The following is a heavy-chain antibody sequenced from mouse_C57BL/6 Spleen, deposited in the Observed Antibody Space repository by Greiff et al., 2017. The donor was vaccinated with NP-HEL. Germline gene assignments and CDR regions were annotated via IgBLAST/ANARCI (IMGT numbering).Heavy chain of an antibody. CDR3: ARDGGLRLMDY. CDR1: GFTFSSYA. V-gene: IGHV5-4*01. D-gene: IGHD2-4*01. Sequence: EVHLVESGGGLVKPGGSLKLSCAASGFTFSSYAMSWVRQTPEKRLEWVATISDGGSYTYYPDNVKGRFTISRDNAKNNLYLQMSHLKSEDTAMYYCARDGGLRLMDYWGQGTSVTVSS. CDR2: ISDGGSYT. J-gene: IGHJ4*01.